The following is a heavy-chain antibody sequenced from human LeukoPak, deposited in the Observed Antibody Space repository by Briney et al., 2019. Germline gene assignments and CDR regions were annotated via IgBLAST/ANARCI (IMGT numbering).Heavy chain of an antibody. CDR2: IKQDGSEK. D-gene: IGHD6-13*01. V-gene: IGHV3-7*01. CDR1: GFTFSSYW. J-gene: IGHJ5*02. Sequence: GGSLRLSCAASGFTFSSYWMSWVRQAPREGLEWVANIKQDGSEKYYVDSVKGRFTISRDNAKNSLYLQMTSLRAEDTAVYYCARIMGQVATAGDVWFDWFDPWGQGTLVTVSS. CDR3: ARIMGQVATAGDVWFDWFDP.